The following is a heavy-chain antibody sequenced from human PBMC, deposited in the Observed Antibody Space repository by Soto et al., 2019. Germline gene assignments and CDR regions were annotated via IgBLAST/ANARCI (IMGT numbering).Heavy chain of an antibody. D-gene: IGHD6-19*01. CDR1: GFTFSGSA. V-gene: IGHV3-73*02. CDR2: IRSKANSYAT. Sequence: EVQLVESGGGLVQPGGSLKLSCAASGFTFSGSAMHWVRQASGKGLEWVGRIRSKANSYATAYAASVKGRFTISRDDSKNTAYLQMNSLKTEDTAVYYCTRQAQWLSHDAFDIWGQGTMVTVSS. J-gene: IGHJ3*02. CDR3: TRQAQWLSHDAFDI.